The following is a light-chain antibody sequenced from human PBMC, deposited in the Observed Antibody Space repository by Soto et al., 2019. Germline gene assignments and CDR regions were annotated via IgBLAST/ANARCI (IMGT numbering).Light chain of an antibody. J-gene: IGKJ3*01. CDR2: EAS. CDR1: QSVSSY. CDR3: QQSYSTPPFT. Sequence: DLQMTQSPSPLSASVGDRVDITCRTSQSVSSYLNWYQAKPGKAPKLLIYEASSLESGVPSRFSGSGSGTDFTLTISSLQPEDSATYYCQQSYSTPPFTFGPGTRV. V-gene: IGKV1-39*01.